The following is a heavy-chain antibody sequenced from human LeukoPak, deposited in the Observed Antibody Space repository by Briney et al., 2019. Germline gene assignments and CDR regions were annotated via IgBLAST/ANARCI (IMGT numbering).Heavy chain of an antibody. CDR3: ATYRQVLLPFES. CDR2: ISYDGSNK. D-gene: IGHD5-18*01. CDR1: GFTFSSYW. J-gene: IGHJ4*02. V-gene: IGHV3-30*03. Sequence: GGSLGLSCAASGFTFSSYWMSWVRQAPGKGLEWVAVISYDGSNKYYADSVKGRFTISRDNSKSILSLQMNSLRAEDTAIYYCATYRQVLLPFESWGQGTLVTVSS.